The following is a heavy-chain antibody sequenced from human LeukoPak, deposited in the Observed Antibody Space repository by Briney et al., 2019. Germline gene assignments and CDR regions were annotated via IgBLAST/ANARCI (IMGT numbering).Heavy chain of an antibody. CDR2: IYTSGST. Sequence: PSETLSLTCTVSGGSISSYYWSWLRQPAGKGLEWIGRIYTSGSTNYNPSLKSRVTMSADTSKNQFSLKLSSVTAADTAVYYCARVEYWTNGVWIDNWFDPWGQGTLVTVSS. J-gene: IGHJ5*02. CDR3: ARVEYWTNGVWIDNWFDP. CDR1: GGSISSYY. V-gene: IGHV4-4*07. D-gene: IGHD2-8*01.